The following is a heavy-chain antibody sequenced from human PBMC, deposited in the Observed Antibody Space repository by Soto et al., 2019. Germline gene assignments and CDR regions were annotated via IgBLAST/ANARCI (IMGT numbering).Heavy chain of an antibody. CDR1: GFTFSSYA. CDR2: ISYDGSNK. V-gene: IGHV3-30-3*01. D-gene: IGHD3-22*01. CDR3: ARDKGPCYYDSSGYYYCGWFDP. Sequence: QVQLVESRGGVVQPGRSLRLSCAASGFTFSSYAMHWVRQAPGKGLEWVAVISYDGSNKYYADSVKGRFTISRDNSKNTLYLQMNSLRAEDTAVYYCARDKGPCYYDSSGYYYCGWFDPWGQGTLVTVSS. J-gene: IGHJ5*02.